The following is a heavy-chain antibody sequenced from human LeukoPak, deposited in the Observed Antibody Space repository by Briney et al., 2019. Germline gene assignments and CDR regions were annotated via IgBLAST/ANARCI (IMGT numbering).Heavy chain of an antibody. CDR1: GGSISSSNYC. CDR2: IYYSGST. CDR3: ARDLSGIRFWSGLHDAFDI. Sequence: MTSETLSLTCTVSGGSISSSNYCWGWIRQPPGKGPEWIGSIYYSGSTYYNPSLKSRVTISVDTSKNQFSLKLSSVTAADTAVYYCARDLSGIRFWSGLHDAFDIWGQGTMVTVSS. J-gene: IGHJ3*02. V-gene: IGHV4-39*07. D-gene: IGHD3-3*01.